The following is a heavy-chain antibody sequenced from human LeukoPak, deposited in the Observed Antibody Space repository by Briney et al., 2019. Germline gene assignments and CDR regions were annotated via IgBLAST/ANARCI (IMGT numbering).Heavy chain of an antibody. V-gene: IGHV1-18*01. Sequence: GASVKVSCKASGYTFTSYGISWVRQAPGQGLEWMGWISAYNGNTNYAQKLQGRVTMTTDTSTSTAYMGLRSLRSDDTAVYYCARDGGATMVRGVIITMNPLDYWGQGTLVTVSS. J-gene: IGHJ4*02. CDR2: ISAYNGNT. CDR1: GYTFTSYG. D-gene: IGHD3-10*01. CDR3: ARDGGATMVRGVIITMNPLDY.